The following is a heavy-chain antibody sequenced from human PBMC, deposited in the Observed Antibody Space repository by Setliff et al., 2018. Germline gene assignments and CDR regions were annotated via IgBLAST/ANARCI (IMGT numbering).Heavy chain of an antibody. V-gene: IGHV3-21*01. CDR2: ISRSSTYI. CDR1: GFTFSTHS. CDR3: ASAGHSGSWFPFDAFHI. D-gene: IGHD6-13*01. Sequence: ETLSLSCAASGFTFSTHSMNWVRQAPGKGLEWVSPISRSSTYIYYADSMKGRFTISRDNAKNSLYLQMNSLRAEDTAVYYCASAGHSGSWFPFDAFHIWGQGTMVTVS. J-gene: IGHJ3*02.